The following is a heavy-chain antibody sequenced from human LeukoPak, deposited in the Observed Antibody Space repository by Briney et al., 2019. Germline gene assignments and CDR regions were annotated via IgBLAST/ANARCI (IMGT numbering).Heavy chain of an antibody. J-gene: IGHJ5*02. CDR1: GGTFISYA. D-gene: IGHD4-11*01. CDR2: IIPIFGTA. Sequence: AAVKVSCKASGGTFISYAVIGLGQAPGQGVEWMGGIIPIFGTANYAQKFQGRVTITSDKSTSTDYMELSSLRSEDTAVSYCADRVTTDGGWFDTGGQGTLVTVS. V-gene: IGHV1-69*06. CDR3: ADRVTTDGGWFDT.